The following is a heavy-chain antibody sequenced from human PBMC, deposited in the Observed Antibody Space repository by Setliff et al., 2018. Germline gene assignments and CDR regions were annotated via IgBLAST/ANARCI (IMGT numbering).Heavy chain of an antibody. D-gene: IGHD1-1*01. CDR2: IYYRGDT. V-gene: IGHV4-39*01. CDR1: GGSISSSSCY. CDR3: ARTGTYRYFDY. J-gene: IGHJ4*02. Sequence: TSETLSLTCSVSGGSISSSSCYWDWIRHPPGKGLEWIGRIYYRGDTYYNASLKGRLTISVDMAQNQFSLRLTSVTAADTSVYYCARTGTYRYFDYWGQGALVTVSS.